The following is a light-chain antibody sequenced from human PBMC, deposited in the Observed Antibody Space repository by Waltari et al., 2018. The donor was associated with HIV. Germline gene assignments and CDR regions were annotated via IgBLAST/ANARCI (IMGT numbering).Light chain of an antibody. CDR2: EVS. Sequence: QSALTQPASVSGSPGQSVIISCTGSTSDIAYYNYVSWYQQQSGKAPKALIYEVSKRAPGISSRFAVSKAGNAAYLTISGLQTEDEGDYFWSSYTKSGIVVFGGGT. V-gene: IGLV2-14*01. CDR3: SSYTKSGIVV. CDR1: TSDIAYYNY. J-gene: IGLJ2*01.